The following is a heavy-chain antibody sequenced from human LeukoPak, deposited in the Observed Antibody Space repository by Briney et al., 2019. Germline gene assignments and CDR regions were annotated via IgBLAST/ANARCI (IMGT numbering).Heavy chain of an antibody. J-gene: IGHJ2*01. Sequence: SETLSLTCTVSGGSISSYYWSWIRQPPGKGLEWIGYIYYSGSTNYNPSLKSRVTISVDTSKNQFSLKLSSVTAADTAVYYCARGLWSWYWYFDLWGRGTLVTVSS. CDR1: GGSISSYY. D-gene: IGHD2-21*01. V-gene: IGHV4-59*08. CDR2: IYYSGST. CDR3: ARGLWSWYWYFDL.